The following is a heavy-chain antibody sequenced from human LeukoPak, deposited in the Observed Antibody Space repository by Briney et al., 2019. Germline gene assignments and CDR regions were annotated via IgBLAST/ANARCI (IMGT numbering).Heavy chain of an antibody. CDR3: ARDFYVGSGSYYIGY. J-gene: IGHJ4*02. CDR2: IWYDGSNK. D-gene: IGHD3-10*01. CDR1: GFTFRVNA. Sequence: PGGSLRLSCAASGFTFRVNAMHWVRQTPGKGLEWVAVIWYDGSNKYYADSVKGRFTISRDNSKNTLYLQMNSLRAEDTAVYYCARDFYVGSGSYYIGYWGQGTLVTVSS. V-gene: IGHV3-33*01.